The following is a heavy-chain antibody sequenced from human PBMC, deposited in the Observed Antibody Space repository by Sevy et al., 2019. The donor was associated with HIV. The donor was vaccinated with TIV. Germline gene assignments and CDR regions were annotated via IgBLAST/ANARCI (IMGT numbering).Heavy chain of an antibody. J-gene: IGHJ4*02. CDR3: ANPANGVVSHIDS. V-gene: IGHV3-30*18. D-gene: IGHD3-3*01. CDR2: VSYDGNKK. CDR1: GFTFSNYG. Sequence: GGSLRLSCAASGFTFSNYGMHWVRQAPGKGLEWVAVVSYDGNKKYYVDSVKGRFTISIDNSKNTLFLLLNSLRGEDTAVYFCANPANGVVSHIDSWGQGTLVTVSS.